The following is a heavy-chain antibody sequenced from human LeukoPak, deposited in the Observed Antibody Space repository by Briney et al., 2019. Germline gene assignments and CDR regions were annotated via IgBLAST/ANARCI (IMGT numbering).Heavy chain of an antibody. Sequence: GGSLRLSCAASGFTYSHYGMHWVRQAPGKGLEWVAVIWSDGTEKYYGDAVKGRFTVSRDNSRNTLYLQMNSLRGEDTAVYYCAKDAQRGFDYSNSLEYWGQGTLVTVSS. D-gene: IGHD4-11*01. CDR1: GFTYSHYG. CDR3: AKDAQRGFDYSNSLEY. CDR2: IWSDGTEK. J-gene: IGHJ4*02. V-gene: IGHV3-33*06.